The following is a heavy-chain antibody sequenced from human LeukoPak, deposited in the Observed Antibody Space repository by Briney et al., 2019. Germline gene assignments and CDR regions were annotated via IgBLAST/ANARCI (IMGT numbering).Heavy chain of an antibody. CDR3: AKGSLGSWYYFDY. D-gene: IGHD6-13*01. V-gene: IGHV3-23*01. J-gene: IGHJ4*02. CDR2: FSRSGPDT. CDR1: GFTFGSSA. Sequence: GGSLRLSCAASGFTFGSSAMSWVRQAPGKGPEWVSTFSRSGPDTYYADSVKGRFTIFRDNSKNALYLQMNSLRAEDTAVYYCAKGSLGSWYYFDYWGQGTLVTVSS.